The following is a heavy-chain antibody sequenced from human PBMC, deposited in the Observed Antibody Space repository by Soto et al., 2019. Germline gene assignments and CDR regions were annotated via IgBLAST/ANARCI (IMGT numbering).Heavy chain of an antibody. V-gene: IGHV4-34*01. CDR3: ARGRGAAAGSNY. D-gene: IGHD6-13*01. CDR1: GGSFSGYY. Sequence: QVQLQQWGAGLLKPSETLSLTCAVYGGSFSGYYWSWIRQPPGKGLEWIGEINHSGSTNYNPSLKSRVTISVDTSKNQFSLKLSSVTAADTAVYYCARGRGAAAGSNYWGRGTLVTVSS. J-gene: IGHJ4*02. CDR2: INHSGST.